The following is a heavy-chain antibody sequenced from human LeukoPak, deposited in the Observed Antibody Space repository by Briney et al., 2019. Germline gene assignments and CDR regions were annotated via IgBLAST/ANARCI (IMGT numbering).Heavy chain of an antibody. D-gene: IGHD2-2*01. Sequence: ASVKVCCKASGYTFTSYGISWVRQAPGQGLEWMGWISAYDGNTNYAQKLQDRVTMTTDTSTSTAYMELRSLRSDDTAVYYCARDPQESTSVSNWFDPWGQGTLVTVSS. J-gene: IGHJ5*02. CDR1: GYTFTSYG. CDR3: ARDPQESTSVSNWFDP. CDR2: ISAYDGNT. V-gene: IGHV1-18*01.